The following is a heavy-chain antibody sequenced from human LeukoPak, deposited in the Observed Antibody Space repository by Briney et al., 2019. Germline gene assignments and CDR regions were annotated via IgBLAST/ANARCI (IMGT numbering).Heavy chain of an antibody. J-gene: IGHJ6*03. Sequence: SETLSLTCTVSGGSISSYHWSWIRQPPGTGLEWIAYVSYSGSTKYNSSLQSRVTISIDTSKNQVSLKLSSVTAADTAVYYCARETIGSGSSWGYYYMDVWGKGTTVTVSS. CDR2: VSYSGST. CDR3: ARETIGSGSSWGYYYMDV. D-gene: IGHD3-10*01. CDR1: GGSISSYH. V-gene: IGHV4-59*01.